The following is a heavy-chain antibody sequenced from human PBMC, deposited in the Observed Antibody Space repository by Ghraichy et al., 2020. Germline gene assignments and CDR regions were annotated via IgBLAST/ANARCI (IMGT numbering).Heavy chain of an antibody. J-gene: IGHJ3*02. CDR3: ARDLDYGDWDDAFDI. Sequence: GGSLRLSCAASGFSFSDFYMSWIRQAPGKGLEWVSYISGSGSTIYYADSVKGRFTISRDNAKNSLYLQMNSLRAEDTAVYYCARDLDYGDWDDAFDIWGQGTMVTVSS. V-gene: IGHV3-11*01. CDR1: GFSFSDFY. D-gene: IGHD4-17*01. CDR2: ISGSGSTI.